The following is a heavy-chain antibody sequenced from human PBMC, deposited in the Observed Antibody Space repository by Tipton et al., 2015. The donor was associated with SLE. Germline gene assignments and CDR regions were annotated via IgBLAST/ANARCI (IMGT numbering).Heavy chain of an antibody. Sequence: QLVQSGAEVKKPGASVKVSCKASGFTFTSYGISWVRQALGQGLEWMGWISAYNGNTDYAQKLQGRVTMTTDTSTSTAYMELRSLRSEDTAVYYCAIAVAGTLFFDYWGQGALVTVSS. CDR1: GFTFTSYG. CDR3: AIAVAGTLFFDY. CDR2: ISAYNGNT. D-gene: IGHD6-19*01. J-gene: IGHJ4*02. V-gene: IGHV1-18*01.